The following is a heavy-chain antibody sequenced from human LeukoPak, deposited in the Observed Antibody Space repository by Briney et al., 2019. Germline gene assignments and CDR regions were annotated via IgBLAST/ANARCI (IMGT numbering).Heavy chain of an antibody. CDR1: GYTFTSYG. CDR3: ARGPSPTPRYSSGWYWGY. Sequence: ASVKVSCKASGYTFTSYGISWVRQAPGQGLEWMGWINPNSGGTNYAQKFQGRVTMTRDTSISTAYMELSRLRSDDTAVYYCARGPSPTPRYSSGWYWGYWGQGTLVTVSS. D-gene: IGHD6-19*01. CDR2: INPNSGGT. V-gene: IGHV1-2*02. J-gene: IGHJ4*02.